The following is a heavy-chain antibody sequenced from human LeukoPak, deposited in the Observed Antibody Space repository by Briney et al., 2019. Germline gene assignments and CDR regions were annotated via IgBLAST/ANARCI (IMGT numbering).Heavy chain of an antibody. CDR1: GFTFSNAW. V-gene: IGHV3-15*01. CDR2: IKSKTDGGTT. D-gene: IGHD3-22*01. Sequence: GGSLRLSCAASGFTFSNAWMSWVRQAPGKGLEWVGRIKSKTDGGTTDYAAPVKGRFTISRDDSKNTLYLQMNSLKTEDTAVYYCTTDPSYYYDSSGYYYFDYWGQGTLVSVSS. J-gene: IGHJ4*02. CDR3: TTDPSYYYDSSGYYYFDY.